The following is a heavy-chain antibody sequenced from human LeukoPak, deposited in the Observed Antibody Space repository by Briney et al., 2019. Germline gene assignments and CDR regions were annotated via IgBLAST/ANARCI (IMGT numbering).Heavy chain of an antibody. Sequence: ASVKVSCKASGVTFIRYAISWVRQAPGQGLEWMGGIIPIFGTANYAQKFQGRVTITADESTSTAYMELSSLRSEDTAVYYCARDGQPVLYSGSYGGFDYWGQGTLVTVSS. D-gene: IGHD1-26*01. CDR1: GVTFIRYA. V-gene: IGHV1-69*01. J-gene: IGHJ4*02. CDR3: ARDGQPVLYSGSYGGFDY. CDR2: IIPIFGTA.